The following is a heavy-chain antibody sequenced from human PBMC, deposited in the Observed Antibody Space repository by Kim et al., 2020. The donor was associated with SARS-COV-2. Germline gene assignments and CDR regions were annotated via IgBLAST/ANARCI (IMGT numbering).Heavy chain of an antibody. Sequence: APTLQGRVTMTTDTATSTAYMELRSLRSDDTAVYYCAREYCSSTSCYFDYWGQGTLVTVSS. CDR3: AREYCSSTSCYFDY. V-gene: IGHV1-18*01. D-gene: IGHD2-2*01. J-gene: IGHJ4*02.